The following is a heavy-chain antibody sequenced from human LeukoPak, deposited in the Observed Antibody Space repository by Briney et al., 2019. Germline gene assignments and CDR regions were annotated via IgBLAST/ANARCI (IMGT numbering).Heavy chain of an antibody. Sequence: QPGGSLRLSCAASGFTFSSYEMNWVRQAPGKGLEWVAYITSSGRIIYYADSVKGRFTISRDNAKNSLYLQMNSLRAEDTAVYYCASTGGYGSGTYGYYYFGMDVWGQGTTVTVSS. D-gene: IGHD3-10*01. CDR2: ITSSGRII. V-gene: IGHV3-48*03. J-gene: IGHJ6*02. CDR1: GFTFSSYE. CDR3: ASTGGYGSGTYGYYYFGMDV.